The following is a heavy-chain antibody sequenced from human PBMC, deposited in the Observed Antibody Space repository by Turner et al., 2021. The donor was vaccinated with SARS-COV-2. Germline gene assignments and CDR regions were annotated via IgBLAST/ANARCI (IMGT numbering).Heavy chain of an antibody. CDR1: GFTFSSSW. CDR2: ISSTSSYK. J-gene: IGHJ4*02. Sequence: EVQLVESGGGLVKPGGSLRLSCAASGFTFSSSWMNWVRQAPGKGLEWVSSISSTSSYKYYADSVKGRFTISRDNANKSLYLQMDSLRAEDTAVYYGGADTSGWAADYWGQGALVTVSS. D-gene: IGHD6-19*01. V-gene: IGHV3-21*01. CDR3: GADTSGWAADY.